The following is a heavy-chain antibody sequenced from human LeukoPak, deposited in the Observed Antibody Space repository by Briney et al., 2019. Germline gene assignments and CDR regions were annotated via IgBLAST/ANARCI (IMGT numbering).Heavy chain of an antibody. Sequence: SETLSLTCTVSGGSISSSSYSWVWIRQPPGKGLEWIGSMYYSGGTYYNPSLKSRVTYSVNTSKNQFSLKLNSVTAADTAVYYCARVKDNWNYRGHYYYYYMDVWGKGTTVTVSS. D-gene: IGHD1-7*01. CDR3: ARVKDNWNYRGHYYYYYMDV. CDR2: MYYSGGT. CDR1: GGSISSSSYS. V-gene: IGHV4-39*07. J-gene: IGHJ6*03.